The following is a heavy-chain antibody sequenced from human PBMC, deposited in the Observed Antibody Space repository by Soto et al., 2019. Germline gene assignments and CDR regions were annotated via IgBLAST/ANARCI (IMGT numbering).Heavy chain of an antibody. CDR2: IIPIFGST. J-gene: IGHJ6*02. V-gene: IGHV1-69*12. CDR1: VGTFSSYA. D-gene: IGHD3-3*01. CDR3: ARGGLRCLDCAMDV. Sequence: QVQLVQSGAEVKKPGSSGKVSCKASVGTFSSYAISWVRQAPGQGLEWMGGIIPIFGSTNYAQKFQGRVTITADESTSTAYMELSSLRSEDTAVYYCARGGLRCLDCAMDVWGQGTTVTVSS.